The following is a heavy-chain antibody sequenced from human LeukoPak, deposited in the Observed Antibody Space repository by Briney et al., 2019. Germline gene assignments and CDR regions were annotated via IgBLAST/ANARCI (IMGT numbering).Heavy chain of an antibody. V-gene: IGHV4-4*02. Sequence: PSETLSLTCAVSGGSISSDNWWSWVRQPPGKGLEWIGEIYHSGSTNYNPSLKSRVTISVDTSKNQFSLKLSSVTAADTAVYYCASIAARPLPYYFDYWGQGTLVTVSS. CDR2: IYHSGST. D-gene: IGHD6-6*01. J-gene: IGHJ4*02. CDR3: ASIAARPLPYYFDY. CDR1: GGSISSDNW.